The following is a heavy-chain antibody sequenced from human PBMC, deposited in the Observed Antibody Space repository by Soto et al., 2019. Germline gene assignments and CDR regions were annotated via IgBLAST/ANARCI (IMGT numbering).Heavy chain of an antibody. V-gene: IGHV3-64*01. J-gene: IGHJ4*02. CDR1: GFTFSSYA. CDR3: ARGPGYYFDY. Sequence: EVQLVESGGGLVQPGGSLRLSCAASGFTFSSYAMHWVRQAPGKGLEYVSAISSNGGSTYYANSVKGRFTISRDNSKNTLYLQMGSLRAEDMAVYCCARGPGYYFDYWGQGTLVTVSS. CDR2: ISSNGGST.